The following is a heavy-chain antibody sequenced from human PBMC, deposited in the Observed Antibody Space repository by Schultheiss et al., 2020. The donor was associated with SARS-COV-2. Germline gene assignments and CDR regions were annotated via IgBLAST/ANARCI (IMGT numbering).Heavy chain of an antibody. CDR2: IYYSGST. CDR3: ARVPRLGFYFDY. V-gene: IGHV4-30-4*08. Sequence: SETLSLTCTVSGGSISSGSYYWSWIRQPAGKGLEWIGNIYYSGSTYYNPSLKSRVTISVDTSKNQFSLKLTSVTAADTAVYYCARVPRLGFYFDYWGQGTLVTVSS. CDR1: GGSISSGSYY. J-gene: IGHJ4*02. D-gene: IGHD5-12*01.